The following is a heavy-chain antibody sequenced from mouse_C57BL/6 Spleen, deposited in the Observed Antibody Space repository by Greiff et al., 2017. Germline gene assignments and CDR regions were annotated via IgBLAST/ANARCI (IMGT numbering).Heavy chain of an antibody. Sequence: EVMLVESEGGLVQPGSSMKLSCTASGFPFSDYYMAWVRQVPEKGLEWVANLNYDGSSTYYLDSLKSRFIISRDNAKNILYLKMSSLKSEDTATDYCARDRDYYGSSWYWYFDVWGTGTTGTVSS. V-gene: IGHV5-16*01. D-gene: IGHD1-1*01. J-gene: IGHJ1*03. CDR2: LNYDGSST. CDR3: ARDRDYYGSSWYWYFDV. CDR1: GFPFSDYY.